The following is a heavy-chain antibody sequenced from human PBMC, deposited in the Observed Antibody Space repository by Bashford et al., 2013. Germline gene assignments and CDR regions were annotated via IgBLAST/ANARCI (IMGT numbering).Heavy chain of an antibody. CDR3: ARVLEQQLAYYYVRYGRR. CDR2: IIPIFGTA. CDR1: GYTFTSYA. D-gene: IGHD6-13*01. Sequence: SVKVSCKASGYTFTSYAMHWVRQAPGQGLEWMGGIIPIFGTANYAQKFQGRVTITADKSTSTAYMELSSLRSEDTAVYYCARVLEQQLAYYYVRYGRRGAKGPRSPSP. J-gene: IGHJ6*02. V-gene: IGHV1-69*06.